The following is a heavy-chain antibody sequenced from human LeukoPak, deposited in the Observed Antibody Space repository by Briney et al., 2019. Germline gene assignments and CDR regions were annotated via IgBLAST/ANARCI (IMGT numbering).Heavy chain of an antibody. CDR3: ARAAVAVSNWFDP. J-gene: IGHJ5*02. CDR1: GYTFTGYY. D-gene: IGHD6-19*01. V-gene: IGHV1-2*02. Sequence: ASVKVSCKASGYTFTGYYMHWVRQAPGQGLEWMGWINPNSGGTNYAQKFQGRVTKTRDTSISTAYLELSRLRSDDTAVYYCARAAVAVSNWFDPWGQGTLVTVSS. CDR2: INPNSGGT.